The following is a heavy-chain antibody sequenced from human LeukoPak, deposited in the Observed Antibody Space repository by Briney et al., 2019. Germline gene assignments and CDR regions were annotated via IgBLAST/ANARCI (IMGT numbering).Heavy chain of an antibody. Sequence: SVKVSCKASGGTFSSYAISWVRQAPGQGLEWMGGIIPIFGTANYAQKFQGRVTITADESTSTAYMELRSLRSDDTAVYYCARDLGVRDGSSFDYWGQGTLVTVSS. CDR3: ARDLGVRDGSSFDY. J-gene: IGHJ4*02. D-gene: IGHD5-24*01. V-gene: IGHV1-69*13. CDR2: IIPIFGTA. CDR1: GGTFSSYA.